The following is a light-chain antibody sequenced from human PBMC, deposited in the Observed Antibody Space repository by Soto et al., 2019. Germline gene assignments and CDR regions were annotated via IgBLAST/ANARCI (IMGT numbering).Light chain of an antibody. V-gene: IGKV4-1*01. CDR1: QTVLYSSNNKNY. Sequence: DIVMTQSPDSLAVSPGERATINYKSSQTVLYSSNNKNYLAWYQQKPGQPPKLLIYWAFTRDSGVPDRLRGGGSGTDFTLSVSNLQAEDVAVYYCQQYYRTPPTCGGGTKVEIK. CDR2: WAF. CDR3: QQYYRTPPT. J-gene: IGKJ4*01.